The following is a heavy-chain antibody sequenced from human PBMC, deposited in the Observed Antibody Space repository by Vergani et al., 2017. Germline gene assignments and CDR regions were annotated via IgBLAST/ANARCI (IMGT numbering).Heavy chain of an antibody. V-gene: IGHV1-69-2*01. CDR2: VDPEDGET. CDR1: GYTFTDHY. Sequence: EVQLVQSGAEVKKLGATMKISCKVSGYTFTDHYMHWVKQAPGKGLEWMGLVDPEDGETIYAEKFKGRVTIAADTSTDTAHLELSSLRSEDTAVYYCATPQTVTTGGMEVWGQGTTVIVSS. D-gene: IGHD4-17*01. J-gene: IGHJ6*02. CDR3: ATPQTVTTGGMEV.